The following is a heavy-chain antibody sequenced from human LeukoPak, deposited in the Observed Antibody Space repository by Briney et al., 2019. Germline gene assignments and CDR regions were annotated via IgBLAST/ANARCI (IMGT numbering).Heavy chain of an antibody. V-gene: IGHV3-30-3*01. CDR3: ARVRVILTTMASFSY. CDR2: ISSDGTDK. CDR1: EYPFTNYG. J-gene: IGHJ4*02. Sequence: GGSLRLSCAASEYPFTNYGRHWVRRAPARGLEWVAVISSDGTDKYYADSVRGRFTISRDNSENTLYLQLNSVRPEDTALYYCARVRVILTTMASFSYWGLGTLVTVSS. D-gene: IGHD3-9*01.